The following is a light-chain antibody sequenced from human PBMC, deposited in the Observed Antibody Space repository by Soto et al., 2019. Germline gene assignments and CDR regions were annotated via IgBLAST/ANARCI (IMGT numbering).Light chain of an antibody. CDR2: KAS. Sequence: DIQMTQSPSTLSASVGDRVTITCRASQSISMWLAWYQQKPGKAPKILIYKASSLESRVPSRFSGSGSGTEFNLTISSLQPDDFATYYCQQYSTYTPRTFGQGTLVEIK. CDR1: QSISMW. V-gene: IGKV1-5*03. CDR3: QQYSTYTPRT. J-gene: IGKJ1*01.